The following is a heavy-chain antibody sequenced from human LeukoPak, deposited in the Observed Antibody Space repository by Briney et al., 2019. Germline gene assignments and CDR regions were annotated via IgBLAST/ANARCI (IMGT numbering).Heavy chain of an antibody. D-gene: IGHD2-2*01. CDR2: IYHSGST. V-gene: IGHV4-38-2*01. CDR1: GYPISSGYY. Sequence: PSETLSLTCAVSGYPISSGYYWGWIRQPPGKGLEWIGSIYHSGSTYYNPSLKSRVTISVDTSKNQFSLKLSSVTAADTAVYYCARHPTYQYCSSTSCQRAPFDYWGQGTLVTVSS. CDR3: ARHPTYQYCSSTSCQRAPFDY. J-gene: IGHJ4*02.